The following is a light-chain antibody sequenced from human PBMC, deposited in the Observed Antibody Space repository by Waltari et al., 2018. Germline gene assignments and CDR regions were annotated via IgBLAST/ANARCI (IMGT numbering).Light chain of an antibody. CDR3: QQSYSTPGT. J-gene: IGKJ2*01. Sequence: DIQMTQSPSSLSASVGDRVTITCRASKSISSYLNWYQQKPGKAPKLLIYAASSLQRGVPSRFSGSGSGTDFTLTISSLQPEDFATYYCQQSYSTPGTFGQGTKLEIK. CDR1: KSISSY. V-gene: IGKV1-39*01. CDR2: AAS.